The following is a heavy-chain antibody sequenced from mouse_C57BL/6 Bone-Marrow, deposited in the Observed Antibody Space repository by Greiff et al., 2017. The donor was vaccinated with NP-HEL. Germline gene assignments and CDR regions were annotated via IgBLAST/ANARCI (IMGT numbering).Heavy chain of an antibody. D-gene: IGHD1-1*01. Sequence: EVKLMESGGGLVQPGGSLKLSCAASGFTFSDYYMYWVRQTPEKRLEWVAYISNGGGSTYYPDTVKGRFTISRDNAKNTLYLQMSRLKSEDTAMYYCARGTTVVADYWGQGTTLTVSS. CDR2: ISNGGGST. V-gene: IGHV5-12*01. CDR1: GFTFSDYY. J-gene: IGHJ2*01. CDR3: ARGTTVVADY.